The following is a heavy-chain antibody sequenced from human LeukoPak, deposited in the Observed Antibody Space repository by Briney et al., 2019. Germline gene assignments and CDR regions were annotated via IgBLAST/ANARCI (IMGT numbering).Heavy chain of an antibody. CDR1: GYTFTSYD. J-gene: IGHJ5*02. V-gene: IGHV1-8*01. CDR2: MNPNSGNT. CDR3: ARDLGELLNWFDP. Sequence: ASVKVSCKSSGYTFTSYDINWVRQATGQGLEWMGWMNPNSGNTGYAQKFQGRVTMTRNTSISTAYMELSSLRSEDTAVYYCARDLGELLNWFDPWGQGTLVTVSS. D-gene: IGHD3-10*01.